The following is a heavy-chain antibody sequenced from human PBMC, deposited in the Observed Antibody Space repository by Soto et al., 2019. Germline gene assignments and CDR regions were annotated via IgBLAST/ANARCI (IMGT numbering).Heavy chain of an antibody. V-gene: IGHV1-46*01. Sequence: ASVKVSCKASGYTFTSYYLHWARQAPGQGPAWMGIINPSGGTTNYAQTFQGRVTMTRDTSTSTVFRELSSLRSDETPVYYCARGPTAERHYYYYCDMDVWGQGTTVTVCS. CDR3: ARGPTAERHYYYYCDMDV. CDR1: GYTFTSYY. D-gene: IGHD1-1*01. CDR2: INPSGGTT. J-gene: IGHJ6*02.